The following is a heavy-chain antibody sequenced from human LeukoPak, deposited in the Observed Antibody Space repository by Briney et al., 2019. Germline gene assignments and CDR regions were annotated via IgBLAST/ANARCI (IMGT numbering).Heavy chain of an antibody. V-gene: IGHV3-7*03. CDR2: ITHNGNVN. CDR1: GFTFSSYW. Sequence: GGSLRLSCAASGFTFSSYWMNWARQAPGKGLEWVASITHNGNVNYYVDSVKGRFTISRDNAKNSLYLQMSNLRAQHTAVYFCARGGGLDVWGQGATVTVSS. D-gene: IGHD3-16*01. J-gene: IGHJ6*02. CDR3: ARGGGLDV.